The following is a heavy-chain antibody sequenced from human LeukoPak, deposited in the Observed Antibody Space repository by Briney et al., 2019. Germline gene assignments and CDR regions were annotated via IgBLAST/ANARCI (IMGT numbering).Heavy chain of an antibody. J-gene: IGHJ5*02. CDR2: ISTYSDNT. V-gene: IGHV1-18*01. D-gene: IGHD4-17*01. Sequence: ASVKVSCKASGYTFNTYGITWVRQAPGQGLEWMGWISTYSDNTNYAQKLQGRVTMTTDTSTSTAYMELRSLRSDDTAVYYCAREFDYEGVDPWGQGTLVTVSS. CDR1: GYTFNTYG. CDR3: AREFDYEGVDP.